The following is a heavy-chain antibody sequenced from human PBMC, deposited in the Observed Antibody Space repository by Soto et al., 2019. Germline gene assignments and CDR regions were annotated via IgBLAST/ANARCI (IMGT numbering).Heavy chain of an antibody. CDR3: ARLGGYCSTTGCYGYYAMDV. V-gene: IGHV4-39*01. Sequence: SETRCLTCTVSGGSISRSNYYGGWIRQPPGKGLEWIGSIYYSGNTYYNPSLKSRVTMSVDTSKNQFSLKLSSVTAADTAVYYCARLGGYCSTTGCYGYYAMDVWGQGTTVTVS. CDR2: IYYSGNT. CDR1: GGSISRSNYY. D-gene: IGHD2-2*01. J-gene: IGHJ6*02.